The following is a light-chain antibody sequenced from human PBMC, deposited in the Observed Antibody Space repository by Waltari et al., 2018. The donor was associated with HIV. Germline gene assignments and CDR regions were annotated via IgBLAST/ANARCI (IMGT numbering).Light chain of an antibody. J-gene: IGLJ3*02. V-gene: IGLV1-47*01. CDR3: ASWDDNLSGWV. CDR1: RSNIGSNY. Sequence: QSVLTQPPSASGTPGQRVSISCSGSRSNIGSNYVYWYQHLPGTTARVVIYRSDQRPSGVPDRFSGSNSGTSASLAIRWLRSEDEAHYYCASWDDNLSGWVFGGGTKLTVL. CDR2: RSD.